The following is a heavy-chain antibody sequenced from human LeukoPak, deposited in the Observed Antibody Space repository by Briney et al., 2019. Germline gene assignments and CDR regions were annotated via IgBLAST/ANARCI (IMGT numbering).Heavy chain of an antibody. D-gene: IGHD3-22*01. CDR1: GGSISSYY. CDR3: ARGSYDSSGYYPYYFDY. Sequence: SETLSLTCTVSGGSISSYYWSWIRQPAGKGLEWIGRIYTSGSNNYNPSLKSRVTMSVDTSKNQFSLKLSSVTAADTAVYYCARGSYDSSGYYPYYFDYWGQGTLVTVSS. J-gene: IGHJ4*02. V-gene: IGHV4-4*07. CDR2: IYTSGSN.